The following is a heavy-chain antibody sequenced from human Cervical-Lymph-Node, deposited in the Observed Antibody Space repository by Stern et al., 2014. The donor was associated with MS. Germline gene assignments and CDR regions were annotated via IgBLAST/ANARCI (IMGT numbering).Heavy chain of an antibody. J-gene: IGHJ6*02. CDR1: GGPFTNNA. CDR2: IVPIVSAS. V-gene: IGHV1-69*01. Sequence: QVQLVESGAEVKEPGSSVKVSCKASGGPFTNNAISWVRQAPGQGLEWMGGIVPIVSASNYPEKVQGRVTMTADAPTGTAYLELASLTSDDTAVYFCARGRSGIYYYYAMDVWGQGTTVIVSS. CDR3: ARGRSGIYYYYAMDV. D-gene: IGHD1-14*01.